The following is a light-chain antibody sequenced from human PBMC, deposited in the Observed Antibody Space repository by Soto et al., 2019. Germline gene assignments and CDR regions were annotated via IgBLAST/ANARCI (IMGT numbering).Light chain of an antibody. CDR2: DVS. V-gene: IGLV2-11*01. CDR1: SGDVGAYNY. J-gene: IGLJ1*01. Sequence: QSALTQRRSVSGSPGQSVTLSCTGTSGDVGAYNYVSWYQHHPGNAPKLVIYDVSKRPSGVPDRFSGSKSGNTASLNISGLRTEDEADYYCCSYAGQYTFVFGTGTKLTVL. CDR3: CSYAGQYTFV.